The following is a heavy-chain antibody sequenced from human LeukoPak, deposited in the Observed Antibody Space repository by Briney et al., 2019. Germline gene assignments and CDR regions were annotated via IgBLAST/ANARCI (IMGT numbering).Heavy chain of an antibody. J-gene: IGHJ6*02. D-gene: IGHD3-10*01. V-gene: IGHV3-30*18. CDR3: AKEEGGWFGELSPYYYYGMDV. Sequence: PGGSLRLSCAASGFTFSSYGMHWVRQAPGKGLEWVAVISYDGSNKYYADSVKGRFTISRDNSKNTLYLQMNSLRAEDTAVYYCAKEEGGWFGELSPYYYYGMDVWGQGTTVTVSS. CDR1: GFTFSSYG. CDR2: ISYDGSNK.